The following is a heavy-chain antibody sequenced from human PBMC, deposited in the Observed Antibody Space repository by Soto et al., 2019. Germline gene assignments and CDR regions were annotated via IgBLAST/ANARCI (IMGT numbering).Heavy chain of an antibody. J-gene: IGHJ6*02. CDR1: GFTFSSYG. V-gene: IGHV3-30*18. Sequence: GGSLRLSCAASGFTFSSYGMHWVRQAPGKGLEWVAVIPYDGSNKYYADSVKGRFTISRDNSKNTLYLQMNSLRAEDTAVYYCAKGRGNYYYYYGMDVWGQGTTVTVSS. CDR3: AKGRGNYYYYYGMDV. D-gene: IGHD1-26*01. CDR2: IPYDGSNK.